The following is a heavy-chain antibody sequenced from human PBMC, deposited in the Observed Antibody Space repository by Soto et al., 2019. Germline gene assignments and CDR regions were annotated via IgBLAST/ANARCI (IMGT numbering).Heavy chain of an antibody. CDR1: GGSISSGGYY. V-gene: IGHV4-31*03. CDR2: IYYSRST. J-gene: IGHJ3*02. Sequence: QVQLQESGPGLVKPSQTLSLTCTVSGGSISSGGYYWSWIRQHPGKGLEWIGYIYYSRSTYYNPSLKSRVTISIDTSKNQFSLKPSSVTAADTAVYYCARDPGYCSGGSCYKYAFDIWGQGTMVTVSS. D-gene: IGHD2-15*01. CDR3: ARDPGYCSGGSCYKYAFDI.